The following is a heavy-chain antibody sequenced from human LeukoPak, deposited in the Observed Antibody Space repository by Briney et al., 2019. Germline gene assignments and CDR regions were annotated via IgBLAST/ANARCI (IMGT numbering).Heavy chain of an antibody. Sequence: SVKVSCKASGENFSSYVITWVRQAPGQGLEWMGGIIPIFGTSNYAQRFQGRVTITADESTSTAYMELSSLRSEDTAVYYCARDRRTYYYGSGSYYKVGRLDFWGQGTLVTVSS. CDR2: IIPIFGTS. CDR3: ARDRRTYYYGSGSYYKVGRLDF. CDR1: GENFSSYV. J-gene: IGHJ4*02. V-gene: IGHV1-69*01. D-gene: IGHD3-10*01.